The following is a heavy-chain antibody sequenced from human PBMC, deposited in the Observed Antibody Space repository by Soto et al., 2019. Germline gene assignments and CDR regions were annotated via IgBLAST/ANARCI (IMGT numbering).Heavy chain of an antibody. CDR2: IYYSGST. V-gene: IGHV4-39*01. D-gene: IGHD6-19*01. J-gene: IGHJ6*02. CDR1: GGSISSSSYF. Sequence: SETLSLTCTVSGGSISSSSYFWGWIRQPPGQGLEWIGSIYYSGSTYYNPSLKSRVTISVDTSKNQFSLKLSSVTAADTAVYYCARHEARRRSIAVAGKVRFGMDVWGQGTTVS. CDR3: ARHEARRRSIAVAGKVRFGMDV.